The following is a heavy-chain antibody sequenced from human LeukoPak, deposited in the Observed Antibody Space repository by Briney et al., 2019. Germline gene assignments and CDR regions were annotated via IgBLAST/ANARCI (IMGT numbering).Heavy chain of an antibody. V-gene: IGHV3-9*01. J-gene: IGHJ4*02. CDR3: AKEGGTGGFDY. CDR1: GFTFDDYA. Sequence: GRSLRLSCAASGFTFDDYAMHWVRQAPGKGLEWVSGISWNSGSIGYADSVKGRFTISRDNAKNSLYLQMNSLRAEDTALYYCAKEGGTGGFDYWGQGTLVTVSS. CDR2: ISWNSGSI. D-gene: IGHD3-10*01.